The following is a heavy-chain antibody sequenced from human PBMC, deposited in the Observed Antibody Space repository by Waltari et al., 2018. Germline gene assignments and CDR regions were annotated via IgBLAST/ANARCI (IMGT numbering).Heavy chain of an antibody. Sequence: EVQLVESGGGLVQRGGSLRLSCAASVFTFSSYAMSWVRQAPGKRLEWVSALSGSGGSTYYADSVKGRFTISRDNSKNTLYLQMNSMRAEDTAVYYCAKDKVGVTTPDYWGQGTLVTVSS. J-gene: IGHJ4*02. CDR2: LSGSGGST. CDR1: VFTFSSYA. CDR3: AKDKVGVTTPDY. V-gene: IGHV3-23*04. D-gene: IGHD2-21*02.